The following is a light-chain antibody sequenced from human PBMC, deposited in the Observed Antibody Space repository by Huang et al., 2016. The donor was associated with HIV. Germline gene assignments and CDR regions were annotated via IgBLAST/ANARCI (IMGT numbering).Light chain of an antibody. CDR1: QYISSF. CDR2: AVS. CDR3: QQSYSVPPLT. J-gene: IGKJ4*01. V-gene: IGKV1-39*01. Sequence: DIQMTQSPSSLSASVGDRVTITFRASQYISSFLNWYQQKPGKAPKLLISAVSNLQSGVPSRFSVSGSGTDFTLTISSLQPEDFATYYCQQSYSVPPLTFGGGTKVEIK.